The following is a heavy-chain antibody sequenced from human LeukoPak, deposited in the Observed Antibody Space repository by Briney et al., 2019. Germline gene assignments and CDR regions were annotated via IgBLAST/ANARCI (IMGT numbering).Heavy chain of an antibody. CDR1: GGSISSYY. D-gene: IGHD3-22*01. V-gene: IGHV4-59*01. CDR3: AGEFAYYYDSSGYCYALNGFVY. Sequence: SETLSLTCTVSGGSISSYYWSWIRQPPGKGLEWIGYIYHSGSTNYNPSLKSRVTISVDTSKNQFSLKLSSVTAADTAVYYCAGEFAYYYDSSGYCYALNGFVYWGQGTLVTVSS. CDR2: IYHSGST. J-gene: IGHJ4*02.